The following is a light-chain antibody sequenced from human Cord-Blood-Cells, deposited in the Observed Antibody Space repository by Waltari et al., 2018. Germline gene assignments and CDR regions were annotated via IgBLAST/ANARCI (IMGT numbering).Light chain of an antibody. Sequence: SYVLTQPPSVSVAPGKTARITCGGNNIGSKSVHWYQQKPGQAPGLVIYYDSDRPSGIPWRFSGSNSGNTATLTISRVEAGDEADYDCQVWDSSSDHPGVVFGGGTKLTVL. J-gene: IGLJ2*01. CDR3: QVWDSSSDHPGVV. CDR2: YDS. V-gene: IGLV3-21*04. CDR1: NIGSKS.